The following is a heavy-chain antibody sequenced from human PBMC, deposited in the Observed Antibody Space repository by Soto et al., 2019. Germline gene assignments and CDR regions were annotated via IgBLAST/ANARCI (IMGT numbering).Heavy chain of an antibody. D-gene: IGHD3-22*01. J-gene: IGHJ6*01. CDR3: ARGEYYYDSSVDPYYYCGMDV. V-gene: IGHV1-69*12. Sequence: QVQLVQSGAEVKKPGSSVKVSCKASGGTFSSYAISWVRQAPGQGLEWMGGIIPIFGTANYAQKFQGRVTSPADESSSTAYMELSSLRSEDTALYYCARGEYYYDSSVDPYYYCGMDVWGQGTTVTVSS. CDR1: GGTFSSYA. CDR2: IIPIFGTA.